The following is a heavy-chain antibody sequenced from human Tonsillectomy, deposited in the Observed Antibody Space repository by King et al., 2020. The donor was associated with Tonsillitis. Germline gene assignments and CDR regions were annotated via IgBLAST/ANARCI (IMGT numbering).Heavy chain of an antibody. V-gene: IGHV3-30*18. J-gene: IGHJ6*03. D-gene: IGHD3-10*01. CDR3: AKMVRGLEYYYYHYMDV. Sequence: VQLVESGGGVVQPGRSLKLSCAASGFTVSSYGMHWVRQGPGKGLEWVAVISYDGGIRYYADSVKGRFTISRDNSKNTLYLQMSSLRAEDTAVYYCAKMVRGLEYYYYHYMDVWGKGTTVTVSS. CDR2: ISYDGGIR. CDR1: GFTVSSYG.